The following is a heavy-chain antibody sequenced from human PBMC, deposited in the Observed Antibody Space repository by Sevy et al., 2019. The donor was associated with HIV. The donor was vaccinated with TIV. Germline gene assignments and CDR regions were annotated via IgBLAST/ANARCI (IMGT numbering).Heavy chain of an antibody. D-gene: IGHD6-19*01. J-gene: IGHJ4*02. CDR3: ARPLYLRYSSGYRGDYFDY. V-gene: IGHV1-2*02. Sequence: ASVKVSCKASGYTFTGYYMHWVRQAPGQGLEWMGWINPNSGGTNYAQKFQGRVTMTRDTSISTAYMELSRLRSDDTAVYYCARPLYLRYSSGYRGDYFDYWGQGTLVTVSS. CDR1: GYTFTGYY. CDR2: INPNSGGT.